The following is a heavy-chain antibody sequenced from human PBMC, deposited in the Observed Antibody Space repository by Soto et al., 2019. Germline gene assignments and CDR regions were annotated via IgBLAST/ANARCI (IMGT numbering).Heavy chain of an antibody. J-gene: IGHJ4*02. CDR1: GGSVSSSGYS. D-gene: IGHD3-22*01. Sequence: SETLSLTCAVSGGSVSSSGYSWSWIRQPPGKGLEWIGYIYHSGSTYYNPSLKSRVTISVDRSKNQFSLKLSSVTAADTAVYYCAGGNSYEGSGNFAYGGEGPLVTVS. V-gene: IGHV4-30-2*01. CDR3: AGGNSYEGSGNFAY. CDR2: IYHSGST.